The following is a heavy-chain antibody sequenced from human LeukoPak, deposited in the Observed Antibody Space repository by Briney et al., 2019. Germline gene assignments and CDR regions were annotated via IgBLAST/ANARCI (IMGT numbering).Heavy chain of an antibody. CDR2: IYYSGST. J-gene: IGHJ5*02. CDR3: ARVPVKVAGNNWFDP. D-gene: IGHD6-19*01. V-gene: IGHV4-59*01. Sequence: PSETLSLTCTVSGGSISSYYWSWIRQPPGKGLEWIGYIYYSGSTNYNPSLKSRVTISVDTSKNQFSLKLSSVTAADTAVYYCARVPVKVAGNNWFDPWGQGTLVTVSS. CDR1: GGSISSYY.